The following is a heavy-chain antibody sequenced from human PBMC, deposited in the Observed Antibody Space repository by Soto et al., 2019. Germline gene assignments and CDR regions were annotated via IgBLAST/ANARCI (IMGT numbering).Heavy chain of an antibody. CDR3: ARGGGAYYMDV. CDR2: INHSGST. Sequence: SETLSLTCAVYGESFSGYYWSWIRQPPGKGLEWIGEINHSGSTNYNPSLKSRVTISVDTSKNQFSLKLSSVTAADTAMYYCARGGGAYYMDVWGKGPTVTVS. D-gene: IGHD3-16*01. V-gene: IGHV4-34*01. J-gene: IGHJ6*03. CDR1: GESFSGYY.